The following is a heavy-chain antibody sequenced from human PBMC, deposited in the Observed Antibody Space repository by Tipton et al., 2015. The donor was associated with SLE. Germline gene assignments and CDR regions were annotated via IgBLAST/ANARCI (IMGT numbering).Heavy chain of an antibody. J-gene: IGHJ4*02. V-gene: IGHV4-59*12. CDR2: IFYTGST. D-gene: IGHD6-19*01. CDR3: ARPSSGWSGLTY. Sequence: TLSLTCTISGGSISDYYWYWIRQPPGKGPDWIGDIFYTGSTTYNPSLKSRVTISLDTSKNQFSLNLSSLTAADTAVYYCARPSSGWSGLTYWGQGTLVTVSS. CDR1: GGSISDYY.